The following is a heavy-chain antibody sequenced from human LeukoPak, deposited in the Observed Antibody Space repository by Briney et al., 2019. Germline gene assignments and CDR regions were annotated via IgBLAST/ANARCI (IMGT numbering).Heavy chain of an antibody. CDR2: IGGSGSST. J-gene: IGHJ4*02. CDR1: GFTFNTYA. CDR3: AKAFDDYFFDD. Sequence: GGSLRLSCAASGFTFNTYAMSWVRQAPGKGLEWVSGIGGSGSSTYYAGSVTGRFTISRDNSKNTLYLQMNSLRAEDTAAYYCAKAFDDYFFDDWGQGTLVTVSS. D-gene: IGHD2-21*02. V-gene: IGHV3-23*01.